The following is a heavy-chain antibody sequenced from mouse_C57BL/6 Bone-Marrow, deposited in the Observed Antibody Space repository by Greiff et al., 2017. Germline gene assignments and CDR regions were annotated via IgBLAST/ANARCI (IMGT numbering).Heavy chain of an antibody. Sequence: DVKLVESGGGLVKPGGSLTLSCAASGFTFSSYAMSWVRQTPEKRLEWVATISDGGSYTYYPDNVKGRFTISRDNAKNNLYLQMSHLKSEDTAMYYCARDGRPDYWGQGTTLTVSS. CDR2: ISDGGSYT. V-gene: IGHV5-4*01. CDR3: ARDGRPDY. J-gene: IGHJ2*01. CDR1: GFTFSSYA. D-gene: IGHD4-1*01.